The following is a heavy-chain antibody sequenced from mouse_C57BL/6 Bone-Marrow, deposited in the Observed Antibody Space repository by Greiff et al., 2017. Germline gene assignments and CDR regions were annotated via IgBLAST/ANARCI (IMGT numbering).Heavy chain of an antibody. Sequence: EVQLQQSGPELVKPGASVKISCKASGYTFTDYYMNWVKQSHGKSLEWIGDINPNNGGTSYNQKFKGKATLTVDKSSSTAYMELRSLTSEDSAVYYCARYDGYFYYYAMGDWGQGTSVTVSS. V-gene: IGHV1-26*01. CDR1: GYTFTDYY. CDR3: ARYDGYFYYYAMGD. J-gene: IGHJ4*01. D-gene: IGHD2-3*01. CDR2: INPNNGGT.